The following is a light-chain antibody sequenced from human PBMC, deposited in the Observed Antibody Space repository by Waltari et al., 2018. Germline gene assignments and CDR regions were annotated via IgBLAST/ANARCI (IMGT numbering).Light chain of an antibody. CDR3: QSADSSGTYVI. J-gene: IGLJ2*01. CDR1: ALPKQY. Sequence: SYELTQPPSVSVSPGQTARITCSGDALPKQYAYWYQQRPGQAPVLVIYKDNGRPSGIPERFSGSSSGTTVTLTISGVQAGDGADYYCQSADSSGTYVIFGGGTKLTVL. V-gene: IGLV3-25*03. CDR2: KDN.